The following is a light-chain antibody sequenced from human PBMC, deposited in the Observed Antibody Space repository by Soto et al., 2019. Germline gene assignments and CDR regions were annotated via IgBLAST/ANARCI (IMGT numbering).Light chain of an antibody. J-gene: IGKJ1*01. CDR1: QGISDY. Sequence: DIQMTQSPSSLSASVGDRVTISCRASQGISDYLSWFQQKPGEAPKLLINTASTLQSGVPIRFSGAGSRTHFILTISGLQPEDSATYYCQQTYSFPWTFGQGTRVDIK. V-gene: IGKV1-39*01. CDR2: TAS. CDR3: QQTYSFPWT.